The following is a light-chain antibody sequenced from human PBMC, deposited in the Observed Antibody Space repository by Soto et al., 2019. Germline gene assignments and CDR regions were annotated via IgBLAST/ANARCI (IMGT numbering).Light chain of an antibody. CDR1: QSISEW. J-gene: IGKJ2*01. Sequence: DIQMTQSPSTLSASVGDRVTITCRASQSISEWLAWYQQKPGKAPKILIYKASSLESGVPARFSGSGSGTEFTLTISSLQPDDFATYFCQQYKSYPMYTFGQGTKLEIK. CDR3: QQYKSYPMYT. CDR2: KAS. V-gene: IGKV1-5*03.